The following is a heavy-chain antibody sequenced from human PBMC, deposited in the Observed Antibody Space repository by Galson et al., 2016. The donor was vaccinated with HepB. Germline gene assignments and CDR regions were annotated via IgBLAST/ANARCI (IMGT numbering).Heavy chain of an antibody. V-gene: IGHV3-72*01. Sequence: SLRLSCAASGFTFSGPYMDWVRQAPGKGLEWVGRIRNRANGYTTEYAASVKGRFTISRDDSKNSLYLQMSSLTAEDTAVYYCARGIIGSHGLDCWGQGALVTV. CDR3: ARGIIGSHGLDC. J-gene: IGHJ4*02. D-gene: IGHD1-26*01. CDR2: IRNRANGYTT. CDR1: GFTFSGPY.